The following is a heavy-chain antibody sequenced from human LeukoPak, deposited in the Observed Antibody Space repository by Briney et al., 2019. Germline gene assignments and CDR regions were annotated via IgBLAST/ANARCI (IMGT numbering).Heavy chain of an antibody. V-gene: IGHV4-59*01. Sequence: SETLSLTCTVSGGSISSYYWSWVRHPPGKGLEWIGYTYYGGSTNYNPSLKSRVTISVDTSKNQFSLKLSSVTAADTAVYYCARDRSRAAASTFQTPNWFDPWGQGTLVTVSS. J-gene: IGHJ5*02. CDR1: GGSISSYY. D-gene: IGHD6-13*01. CDR2: TYYGGST. CDR3: ARDRSRAAASTFQTPNWFDP.